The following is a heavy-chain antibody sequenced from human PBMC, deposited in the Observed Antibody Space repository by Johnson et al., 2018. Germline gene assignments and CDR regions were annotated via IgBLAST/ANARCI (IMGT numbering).Heavy chain of an antibody. CDR3: TREAAALYYYFYMDV. J-gene: IGHJ6*03. Sequence: VQLVQSGGGLVQXGRSLRLXCTASGFTFGDYAMSWFRQAPGKGLEWVGFIRSKAYGGTTECAASVRGRFTIPRDDSKSIAYLQMNSLKTEDTAVYYCTREAAALYYYFYMDVWGKGTTVTVSS. CDR1: GFTFGDYA. V-gene: IGHV3-49*03. D-gene: IGHD6-13*01. CDR2: IRSKAYGGTT.